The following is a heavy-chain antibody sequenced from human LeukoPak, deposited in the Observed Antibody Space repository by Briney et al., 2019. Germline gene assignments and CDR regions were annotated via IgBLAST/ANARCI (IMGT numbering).Heavy chain of an antibody. J-gene: IGHJ6*02. CDR2: IIPILGIA. CDR3: ARVSSGWYLDYYYGMDV. D-gene: IGHD6-19*01. V-gene: IGHV1-69*04. Sequence: ASVKVSCKASGGTFSSYAISWVRQAPGQGLEWMGRIIPILGIANYAQKFQGRVTITADKSTSTAYMELSSLRSEDTAVYYCARVSSGWYLDYYYGMDVWGQGTTVTVSS. CDR1: GGTFSSYA.